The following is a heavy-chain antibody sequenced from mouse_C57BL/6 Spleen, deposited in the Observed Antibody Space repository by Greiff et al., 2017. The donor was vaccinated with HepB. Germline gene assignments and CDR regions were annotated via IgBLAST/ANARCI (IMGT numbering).Heavy chain of an antibody. Sequence: VQLKQSGAELVRPGASVKLSCTASGFNIKDDYMHWVKQRPEQGLEWIGWIDPENGDTEYASKFQGKATITADTSSNTAYLQLSSLTSEDTAVYNCTTYYYGSSYWFAYWGQGTLVTVSA. CDR1: GFNIKDDY. D-gene: IGHD1-1*01. V-gene: IGHV14-4*01. J-gene: IGHJ3*01. CDR3: TTYYYGSSYWFAY. CDR2: IDPENGDT.